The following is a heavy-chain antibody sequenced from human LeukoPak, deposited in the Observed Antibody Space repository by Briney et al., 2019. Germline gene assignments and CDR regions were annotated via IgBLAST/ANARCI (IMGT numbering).Heavy chain of an antibody. CDR3: ERGGYYFDY. J-gene: IGHJ4*02. V-gene: IGHV4-59*01. Sequence: SETLSLTCTVSGGSISSYYWSWIRQPPGKGLEWIGYIYYSGSTNYNPSLKSRVTISVDTSKNQFSLKLSSVTAADTAVYYCERGGYYFDYWGQGTLVTVSS. D-gene: IGHD5-12*01. CDR1: GGSISSYY. CDR2: IYYSGST.